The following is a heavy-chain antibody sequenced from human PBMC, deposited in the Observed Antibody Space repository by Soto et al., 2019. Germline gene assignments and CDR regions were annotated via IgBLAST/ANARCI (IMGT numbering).Heavy chain of an antibody. J-gene: IGHJ4*01. CDR1: GFSFTTYA. CDR2: ISDDGSTK. D-gene: IGHD5-18*01. V-gene: IGHV3-30-3*01. CDR3: ARAIETAMDPCDY. Sequence: PGGSLRLSCAASGFSFTTYAMHWVRQAPGKGLEWVAVISDDGSTKYYADSVKGRFTISRDNSKNTFYLQMNSLRGDDTALYYCARAIETAMDPCDYWGHGALVTVSS.